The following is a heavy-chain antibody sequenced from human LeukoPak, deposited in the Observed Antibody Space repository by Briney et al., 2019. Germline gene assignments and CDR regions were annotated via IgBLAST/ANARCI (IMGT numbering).Heavy chain of an antibody. CDR1: GFTFNSYA. D-gene: IGHD6-19*01. CDR3: AKDLMQWLVGVFDY. V-gene: IGHV3-23*01. CDR2: ISGSGGST. J-gene: IGHJ4*02. Sequence: GGSLRLSCAASGFTFNSYAMSWVRQAPGKALERVSAISGSGGSTYYADSVKGRFTISRDNSKNTLYLQMNSLRAEDTAVYYCAKDLMQWLVGVFDYWGQGTLVTVSS.